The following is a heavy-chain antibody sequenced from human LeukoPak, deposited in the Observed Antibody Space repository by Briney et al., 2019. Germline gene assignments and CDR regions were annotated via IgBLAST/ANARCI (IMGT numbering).Heavy chain of an antibody. Sequence: GGSLRLSCAASGFTVSSNYMSWVRQAPGKGLEWVSVIYSGGSTYYADSVKGRFTISRDNSKNTLYLQMNSLRAEDTAVYYCAREIAFKYCSSTSCPGGYFDYWGQGTLVTVSS. CDR3: AREIAFKYCSSTSCPGGYFDY. CDR2: IYSGGST. D-gene: IGHD2-2*01. J-gene: IGHJ4*02. CDR1: GFTVSSNY. V-gene: IGHV3-53*01.